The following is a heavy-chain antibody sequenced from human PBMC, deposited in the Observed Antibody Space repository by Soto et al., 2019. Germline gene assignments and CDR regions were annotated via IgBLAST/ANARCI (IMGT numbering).Heavy chain of an antibody. CDR1: GGSFSGYY. J-gene: IGHJ4*02. Sequence: SETLSLTCAVYGGSFSGYYWTWIRQPPGTGLEWIGEINHSGNTNYNPSLKIRFPFFLDPSKTHFSLKLTFLPAADTAVYYCAREKIPGLFDYGGQGPLVTVS. D-gene: IGHD2-21*01. V-gene: IGHV4-34*01. CDR2: INHSGNT. CDR3: AREKIPGLFDY.